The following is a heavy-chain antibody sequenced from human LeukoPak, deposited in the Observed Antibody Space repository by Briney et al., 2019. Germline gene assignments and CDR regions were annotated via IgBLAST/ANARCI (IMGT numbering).Heavy chain of an antibody. CDR3: ARGDGGSYGGRFDY. D-gene: IGHD1-26*01. CDR1: GFTFRSYS. CDR2: IKSDESTT. Sequence: GGSLRLSCAASGFTFRSYSMNWVRQAPGKGLVWVSRIKSDESTTSYADSVKGRFTIYRDNARNTLYLQMNSLRTEDTAVYYCARGDGGSYGGRFDYWGQGTLVTVSS. V-gene: IGHV3-74*01. J-gene: IGHJ4*02.